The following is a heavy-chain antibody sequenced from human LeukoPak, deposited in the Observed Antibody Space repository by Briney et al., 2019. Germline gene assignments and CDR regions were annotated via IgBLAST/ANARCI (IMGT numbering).Heavy chain of an antibody. J-gene: IGHJ5*02. V-gene: IGHV4-59*08. CDR3: ARGGNLVVVPAAIRNWFDP. CDR1: GGSINSYY. Sequence: SETLSLTCTVSGGSINSYYWSWIRQPPGRGLEWIGSIHYSGSTSYNPSLRSRVTISVDTSKNQFSLKLSSVTAADTAVYYCARGGNLVVVPAAIRNWFDPWGQGTLVTVSS. CDR2: IHYSGST. D-gene: IGHD2-2*02.